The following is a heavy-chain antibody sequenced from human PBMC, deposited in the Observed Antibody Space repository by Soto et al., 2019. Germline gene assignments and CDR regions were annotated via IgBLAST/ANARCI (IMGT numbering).Heavy chain of an antibody. CDR1: GFTFSSYS. CDR2: ISSSSSCI. V-gene: IGHV3-21*01. D-gene: IGHD2-2*01. J-gene: IGHJ6*02. CDR3: ARDPIVVVPAAYGMEV. Sequence: PGGSLRLSCAASGFTFSSYSMNWVRQAPGKGLEWVSSISSSSSCIYYADSVKGRFTISRDNAKNSLYIQMNSLRAEDTAVYYCARDPIVVVPAAYGMEVWGQGTTVTVSS.